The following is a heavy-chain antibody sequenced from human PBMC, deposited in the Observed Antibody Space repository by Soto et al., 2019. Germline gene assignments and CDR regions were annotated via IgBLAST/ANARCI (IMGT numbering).Heavy chain of an antibody. Sequence: SETLSLTCAVYCGSFSGYYWSWIRQPPGKGLEWIGEINHSGSTNYNPSLKSRVTISVDTSKNQFSLKLSSVTAADTAVYYCARVSDYDSSGYLDYWGQGTLVTVLL. CDR1: CGSFSGYY. CDR2: INHSGST. D-gene: IGHD3-22*01. J-gene: IGHJ4*02. V-gene: IGHV4-34*01. CDR3: ARVSDYDSSGYLDY.